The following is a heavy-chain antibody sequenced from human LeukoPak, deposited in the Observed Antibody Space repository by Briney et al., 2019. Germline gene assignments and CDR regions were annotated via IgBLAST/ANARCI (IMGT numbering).Heavy chain of an antibody. D-gene: IGHD5-18*01. Sequence: AAVKVCCTASAYSVTCHYLHWVRQAPGQGLEWMGWLNPNSGGTNYAQKFQGRVTMTRDTSINTAYMELNSLTSDDTAMYYCAKDAYSGFSSSYNMDSWGREPWSPSPQ. CDR2: LNPNSGGT. J-gene: IGHJ5*01. CDR3: AKDAYSGFSSSYNMDS. CDR1: AYSVTCHY. V-gene: IGHV1-2*02.